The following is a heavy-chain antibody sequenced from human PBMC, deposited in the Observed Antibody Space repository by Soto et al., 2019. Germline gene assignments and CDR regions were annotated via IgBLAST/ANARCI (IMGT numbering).Heavy chain of an antibody. J-gene: IGHJ3*02. CDR2: TKPDGSDK. CDR3: ARALMAVTSQDAFDI. V-gene: IGHV3-7*01. D-gene: IGHD2-21*02. CDR1: GFTFSRYW. Sequence: GGSLRLSCVGSGFTFSRYWINWVRQAPGKGLEWVANTKPDGSDKQYVESVEGRFTVSRDNARNSLFLQMNSLRAEDTAVYYCARALMAVTSQDAFDIWGQGTMVTVSS.